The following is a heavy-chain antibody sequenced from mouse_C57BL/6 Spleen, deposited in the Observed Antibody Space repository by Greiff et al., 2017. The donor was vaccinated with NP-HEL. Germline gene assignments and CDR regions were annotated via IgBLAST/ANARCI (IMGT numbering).Heavy chain of an antibody. CDR3: ARTSYGNPGRFAY. CDR2: INPSTGGT. D-gene: IGHD2-10*01. Sequence: QVQLQQPGTELVKPGASVQLSCKASGYTFTSYWMHWVKQRPGQGLEWIGNINPSTGGTNYNEKFNSKATLTIYKSNTTAYMQLSTLTSEDSAVYYCARTSYGNPGRFAYWGQGTLVTVSA. J-gene: IGHJ3*01. V-gene: IGHV1-53*01. CDR1: GYTFTSYW.